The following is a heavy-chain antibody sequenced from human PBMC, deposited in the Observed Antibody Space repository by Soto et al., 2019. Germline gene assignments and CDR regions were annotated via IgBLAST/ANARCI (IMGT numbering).Heavy chain of an antibody. CDR2: IIPIFGTA. V-gene: IGHV1-69*13. CDR1: GGTFSSYA. Sequence: SVKVSCKASGGTFSSYAISWVRQAPGQGLEWMGGIIPIFGTANYAQKFQGRVTITADESTSTAYMELSSLRSEDTAVYYCAREKTAAYVGGGSWHKDTAMDYYYYYGMDVWG. J-gene: IGHJ6*02. D-gene: IGHD5-18*01. CDR3: AREKTAAYVGGGSWHKDTAMDYYYYYGMDV.